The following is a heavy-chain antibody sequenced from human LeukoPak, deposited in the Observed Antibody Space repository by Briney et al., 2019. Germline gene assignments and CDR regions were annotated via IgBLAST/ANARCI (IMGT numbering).Heavy chain of an antibody. J-gene: IGHJ5*02. D-gene: IGHD6-19*01. CDR2: IYYSGST. V-gene: IGHV4-30-4*01. CDR1: GGSISSYY. CDR3: ARGPEYSSGWYESSNWFDP. Sequence: SETLSLTCTVSGGSISSYYWSWIRQPPGKGLEWIGYIYYSGSTYYNPSLKSRVTISVDTSNNQFSLRLSSVTAADTAVYYCARGPEYSSGWYESSNWFDPWGQGTLVIVSS.